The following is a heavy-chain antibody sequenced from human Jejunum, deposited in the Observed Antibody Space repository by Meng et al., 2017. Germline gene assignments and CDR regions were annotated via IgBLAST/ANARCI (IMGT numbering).Heavy chain of an antibody. D-gene: IGHD2-8*01. J-gene: IGHJ4*02. Sequence: QVQLEESGPGLVKPSQTLSLTCTVSCGSISSADFHWSKIRQPPGKGLEWIGYIYYSGSTSYNPSLKSRVAISVDTSKNQFSLKLSSVTAADTAVYYCASNEDYWGQGTLVTVSS. CDR1: CGSISSADFH. CDR2: IYYSGST. V-gene: IGHV4-30-4*01. CDR3: ASNEDY.